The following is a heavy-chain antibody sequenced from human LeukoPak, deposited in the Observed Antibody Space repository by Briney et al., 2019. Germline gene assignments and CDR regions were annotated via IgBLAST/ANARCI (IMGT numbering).Heavy chain of an antibody. Sequence: SETLSLTCTVSGGSISSYYWSWIRQPPGKGLEWIGYIYYSESTNYNPSLKSRVTISVDTSKNQFSLKLSSVTAADTAVYYCARGIFGVVPKTFDYWGQGTLVTVSS. CDR2: IYYSEST. D-gene: IGHD3-3*01. CDR3: ARGIFGVVPKTFDY. J-gene: IGHJ4*02. V-gene: IGHV4-59*01. CDR1: GGSISSYY.